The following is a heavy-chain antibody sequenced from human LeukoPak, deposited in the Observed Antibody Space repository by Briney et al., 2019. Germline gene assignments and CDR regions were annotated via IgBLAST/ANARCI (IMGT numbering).Heavy chain of an antibody. V-gene: IGHV1-69*01. D-gene: IGHD6-19*01. CDR1: AATFSSYA. CDR3: ARLLNLAVAG. J-gene: IGHJ4*02. CDR2: IIPIFGTA. Sequence: GASVNVSCKASAATFSSYAISWVRQAPGQGLEWMGGIIPIFGTANYAQKFQGRVTITADESTSTAYMELSSLRSEDTAVYYCARLLNLAVAGWGQGTLVTVSS.